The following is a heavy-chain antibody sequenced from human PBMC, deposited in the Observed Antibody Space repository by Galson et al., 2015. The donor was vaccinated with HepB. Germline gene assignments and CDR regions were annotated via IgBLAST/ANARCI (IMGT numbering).Heavy chain of an antibody. Sequence: SLRLSCAASGFTFSNYWMSWVRQAPGRGLEWVANIKQDGSEKHYVDSVKGRFTISRDNVKNSLYLQMSTLRAEDTAVYYSARAIYGDWGSDAFDIWGQGTMVTVSS. CDR3: ARAIYGDWGSDAFDI. CDR2: IKQDGSEK. V-gene: IGHV3-7*01. D-gene: IGHD4-17*01. J-gene: IGHJ3*02. CDR1: GFTFSNYW.